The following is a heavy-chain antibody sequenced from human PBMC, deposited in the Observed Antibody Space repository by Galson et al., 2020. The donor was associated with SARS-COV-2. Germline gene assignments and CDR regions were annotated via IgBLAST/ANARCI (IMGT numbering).Heavy chain of an antibody. D-gene: IGHD2-21*01. Sequence: GGSLRLSCAASGFTFRSYAMSWVRQAPGKGLEWVSAISGSGGSTYYADSVKGRFTISRDNSKNTLYLQMNSLRAEDTAVYYCAKSGEDCGGDCPAQNPTGNFDYWGQGTLVTVSS. CDR2: ISGSGGST. CDR1: GFTFRSYA. V-gene: IGHV3-23*01. J-gene: IGHJ4*02. CDR3: AKSGEDCGGDCPAQNPTGNFDY.